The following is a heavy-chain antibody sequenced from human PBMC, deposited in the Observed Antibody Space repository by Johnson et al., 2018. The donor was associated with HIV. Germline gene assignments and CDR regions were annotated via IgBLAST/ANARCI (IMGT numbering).Heavy chain of an antibody. D-gene: IGHD6-19*01. V-gene: IGHV3-30*04. Sequence: QVQLVESGGGVVQPGRSLRLSCAASGFTFSSYAMHWVRQAPGKGLEWVAVISYDGSNKYYADSVKGRFTISRDNSKSIAYLQMNSLKTEDTAVYYCTRDQRQWLTDAFDIWGQGTMVTVSS. J-gene: IGHJ3*02. CDR1: GFTFSSYA. CDR3: TRDQRQWLTDAFDI. CDR2: ISYDGSNK.